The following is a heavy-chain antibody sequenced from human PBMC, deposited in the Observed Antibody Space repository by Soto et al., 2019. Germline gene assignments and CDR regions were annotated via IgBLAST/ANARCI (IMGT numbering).Heavy chain of an antibody. J-gene: IGHJ6*02. CDR3: ARGRIAARGYGMDV. CDR2: TYYRSKWYN. CDR1: GDSVSSNSAA. D-gene: IGHD6-6*01. Sequence: SRTLSLPCAISGDSVSSNSAAWNWIRQSPSRGLEWLGRTYYRSKWYNDYAVSVHSRISINPDTAKNQFSLQMNSVTPEDTAVYYCARGRIAARGYGMDVWGQGTMVTVSS. V-gene: IGHV6-1*01.